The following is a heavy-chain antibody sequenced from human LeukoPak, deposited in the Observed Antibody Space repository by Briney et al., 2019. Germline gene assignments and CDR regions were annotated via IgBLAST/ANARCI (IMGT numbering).Heavy chain of an antibody. J-gene: IGHJ4*02. Sequence: SETLSLTCTVSGGSISSSSYYWGWIRQPPGKGLEWIGSIYYSGSTYYNPSLKSRATISVDTSKNQFSLKLSSVTAADTAVYYCARSRDGYGTGWGQGTLVTVSS. V-gene: IGHV4-39*01. CDR3: ARSRDGYGTG. CDR2: IYYSGST. CDR1: GGSISSSSYY. D-gene: IGHD5-24*01.